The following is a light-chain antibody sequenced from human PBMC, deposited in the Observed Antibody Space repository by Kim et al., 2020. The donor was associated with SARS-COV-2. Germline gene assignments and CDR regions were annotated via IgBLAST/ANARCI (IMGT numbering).Light chain of an antibody. CDR1: QSIGTY. J-gene: IGKJ4*01. CDR2: AAS. CDR3: QQSHTAPLLT. Sequence: DIQMTQSPSSLAASVGDRVTIACRASQSIGTYLNWYQQKPGKAPKLLIYAASSLQSGVPSRFSGSGSGTDFTLTISNVQPEDFATYYCQQSHTAPLLTFGGGTKLEI. V-gene: IGKV1-39*01.